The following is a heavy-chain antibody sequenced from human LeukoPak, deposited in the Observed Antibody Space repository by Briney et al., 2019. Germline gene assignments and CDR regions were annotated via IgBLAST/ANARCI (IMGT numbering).Heavy chain of an antibody. D-gene: IGHD6-19*01. CDR2: VSRSGDST. V-gene: IGHV3-23*01. Sequence: GGSLRLSCAAPTFTFSASALSWVRQAPGKGLEWVSAVSRSGDSTYYADSVKGRFTISRDNSKNTLYLQMGSLRAEDTALYYCAKDLIAVGDGYYFDYWGQGTLVTVSS. CDR1: TFTFSASA. J-gene: IGHJ4*02. CDR3: AKDLIAVGDGYYFDY.